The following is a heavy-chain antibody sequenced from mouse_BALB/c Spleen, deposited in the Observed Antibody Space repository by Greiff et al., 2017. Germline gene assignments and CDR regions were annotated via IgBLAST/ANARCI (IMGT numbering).Heavy chain of an antibody. CDR1: GFTFSSYA. V-gene: IGHV5-6-5*01. D-gene: IGHD2-2*01. CDR2: ISSGGST. Sequence: EVKVVESGGGLVKPGGSLKLSCAASGFTFSSYAMSWVRQTPEKRLEWVASISSGGSTYYPDSVKGRFTISRDNARNILYLQMSSLRSEDTAMYYCAKYGYDGRYFDYWGQGTTLTVSS. J-gene: IGHJ2*01. CDR3: AKYGYDGRYFDY.